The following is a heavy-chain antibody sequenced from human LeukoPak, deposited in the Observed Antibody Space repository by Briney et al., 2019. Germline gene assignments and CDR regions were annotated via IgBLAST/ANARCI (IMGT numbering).Heavy chain of an antibody. V-gene: IGHV3-48*03. Sequence: GGSLRLSCAASGFTFSSYEMTWVRQAPGKGLEWLSYISGSGFAIYYADSVKGRFTISRDNANNTLSLQMNSLRPEDTGVYYCARAPSEIGGYYPEYFRHWGQGTLVTVSS. CDR3: ARAPSEIGGYYPEYFRH. CDR1: GFTFSSYE. J-gene: IGHJ1*01. CDR2: ISGSGFAI. D-gene: IGHD3-22*01.